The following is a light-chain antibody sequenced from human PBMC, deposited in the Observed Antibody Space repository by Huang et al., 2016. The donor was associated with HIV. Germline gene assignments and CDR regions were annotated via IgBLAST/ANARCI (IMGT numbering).Light chain of an antibody. J-gene: IGKJ2*01. CDR2: AAS. Sequence: DIQMTQSPSSLSASVGDRVTITCRASQSISSYLNWYQQKPGKAPKVLIYAASSLQSGVPSRFSGSGYGTEFTLTISSLQPEDFATYYCQQSYSTLLYTFGQGTKLEIK. V-gene: IGKV1-39*01. CDR1: QSISSY. CDR3: QQSYSTLLYT.